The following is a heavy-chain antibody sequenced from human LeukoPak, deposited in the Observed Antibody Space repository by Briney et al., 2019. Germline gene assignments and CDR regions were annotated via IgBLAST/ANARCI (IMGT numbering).Heavy chain of an antibody. CDR1: GFTFSSYS. CDR3: ARAYRGFYYYYMDV. J-gene: IGHJ6*03. CDR2: ISSSSSTI. D-gene: IGHD1-26*01. Sequence: PGGSLRLSCAASGFTFSSYSMNWVRQAPGKGLEWVSYISSSSSTIYYADSVKGRFTISRDNAKNSLYLQMNSLGAEDTAVYYCARAYRGFYYYYMDVWGKGTTVTVSS. V-gene: IGHV3-48*01.